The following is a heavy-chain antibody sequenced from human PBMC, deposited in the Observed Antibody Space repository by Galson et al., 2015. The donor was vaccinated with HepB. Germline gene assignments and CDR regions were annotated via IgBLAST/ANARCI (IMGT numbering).Heavy chain of an antibody. CDR2: ICYSGST. J-gene: IGHJ4*02. CDR1: GGSISSSTYY. Sequence: SETLSLTCTVSGGSISSSTYYWGWIRQPPGKGLEWIGSICYSGSTYYNPSLKSRVTISVDTSKNQFSLNLRSVTAADTAVYYCARRPSYRSGWVFDYWGQGTLVTVSS. D-gene: IGHD6-19*01. CDR3: ARRPSYRSGWVFDY. V-gene: IGHV4-39*01.